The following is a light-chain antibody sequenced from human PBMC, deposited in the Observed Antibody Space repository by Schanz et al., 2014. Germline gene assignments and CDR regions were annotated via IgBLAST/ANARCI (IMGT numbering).Light chain of an antibody. CDR2: GAS. CDR1: QSVSSRY. Sequence: EIVLTQSPGTLSLSPGERATLSCRASQSVSSRYLAWYQQKPGQAPRLLMYGASSRAIGIPDRFSGGGSGTDFTLTISRLEPEDFAVYYCQQYVGSPPYTFGQGTKLDIK. V-gene: IGKV3-20*01. J-gene: IGKJ2*01. CDR3: QQYVGSPPYT.